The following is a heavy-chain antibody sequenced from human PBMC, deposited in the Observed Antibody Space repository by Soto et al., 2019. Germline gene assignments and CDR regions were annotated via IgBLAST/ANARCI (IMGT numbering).Heavy chain of an antibody. CDR2: IIPIFGTA. D-gene: IGHD2-2*01. V-gene: IGHV1-69*13. Sequence: SVKVSCKSSGGTFSSYAISCVRQAPGQGLEWMGGIIPIFGTANYAQKFQGRVTITADESTSTAYMELSSLRSEDTAVYYCASVVLSPAYYYYGMDVWGQGTTVTVSS. J-gene: IGHJ6*02. CDR1: GGTFSSYA. CDR3: ASVVLSPAYYYYGMDV.